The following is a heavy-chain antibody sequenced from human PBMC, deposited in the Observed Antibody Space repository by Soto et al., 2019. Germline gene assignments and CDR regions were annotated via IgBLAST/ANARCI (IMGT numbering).Heavy chain of an antibody. Sequence: GASVKVSCKASGGTFSSYAISWVRQAPGQGLEWMGGIIPIFGTANYAQKFQGRVTITADKSTSTAYMELSSLRSEDTAVYYCARDKTESGYSSSWYPIDYYSMDVWGQGTTVTVSS. J-gene: IGHJ6*02. CDR1: GGTFSSYA. CDR2: IIPIFGTA. CDR3: ARDKTESGYSSSWYPIDYYSMDV. V-gene: IGHV1-69*06. D-gene: IGHD6-13*01.